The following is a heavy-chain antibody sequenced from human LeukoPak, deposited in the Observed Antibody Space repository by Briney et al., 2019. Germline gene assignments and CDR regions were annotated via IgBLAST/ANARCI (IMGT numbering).Heavy chain of an antibody. CDR3: AREIVVVPAVSGDY. D-gene: IGHD2-2*01. J-gene: IGHJ4*02. Sequence: ASVKVSCKASGYTFTGYYMHWVRQAPGQRLEWMGWINPNSGGTNYAQKFQGRVTMTRDTSISTAYMELSRLRPDDTAVYYCAREIVVVPAVSGDYWGQGTLVTVSS. CDR1: GYTFTGYY. V-gene: IGHV1-2*02. CDR2: INPNSGGT.